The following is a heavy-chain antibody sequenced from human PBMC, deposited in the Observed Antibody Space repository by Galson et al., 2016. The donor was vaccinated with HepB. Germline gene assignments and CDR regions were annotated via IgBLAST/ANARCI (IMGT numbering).Heavy chain of an antibody. D-gene: IGHD3-22*01. CDR1: GYTFRNYW. Sequence: SLRLSCATSGYTFRNYWISWVRQAPGKALEWVANINNDGVEKNYAGSVKGRFTISRDNAKNSLYLQMDSLRVEDTGFYYCARGEKGYSEGASWGQGTLVTVSS. J-gene: IGHJ5*02. CDR2: INNDGVEK. CDR3: ARGEKGYSEGAS. V-gene: IGHV3-7*01.